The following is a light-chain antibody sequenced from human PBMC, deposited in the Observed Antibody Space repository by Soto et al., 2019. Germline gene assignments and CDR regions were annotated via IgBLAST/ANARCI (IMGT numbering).Light chain of an antibody. CDR3: TSYTSSSTKV. CDR2: DVS. Sequence: QSVLTQPASVSGSPGQSITISCTGTSSDVGGYNYVSWNQQHPGKAPKLMIYDVSHRPSGVSNRFSGSKTGNTASLTISGLQAEDEADYYCTSYTSSSTKVFGGGTKVTVL. J-gene: IGLJ2*01. CDR1: SSDVGGYNY. V-gene: IGLV2-14*01.